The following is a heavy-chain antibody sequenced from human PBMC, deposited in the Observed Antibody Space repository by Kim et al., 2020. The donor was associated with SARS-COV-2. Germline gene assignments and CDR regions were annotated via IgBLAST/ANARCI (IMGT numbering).Heavy chain of an antibody. CDR3: ARISTVTTGKTSYYYYYGMDV. J-gene: IGHJ6*02. Sequence: SETLSLTCTVSGGSISSYYWSWIRQPPGKGLEWIGYIYYSGSTNYNPSLKSRVTISVDTSKNQFSLKLSSVTAADTAVYYCARISTVTTGKTSYYYYYGMDVWGQGTTVTVSS. D-gene: IGHD4-17*01. V-gene: IGHV4-59*01. CDR2: IYYSGST. CDR1: GGSISSYY.